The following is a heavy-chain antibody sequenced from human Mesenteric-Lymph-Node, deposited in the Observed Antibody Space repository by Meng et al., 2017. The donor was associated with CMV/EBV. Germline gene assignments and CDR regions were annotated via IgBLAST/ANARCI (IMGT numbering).Heavy chain of an antibody. CDR1: GGAISGSSYY. V-gene: IGHV4-39*01. CDR3: VVLDPLYYFDF. D-gene: IGHD3/OR15-3a*01. CDR2: IYFSGST. Sequence: GSLRLSCTVSGGAISGSSYYWGWIRQPPGKGLEWIGSIYFSGSTYYNPSLKSRVTISVDTSNNQFSLKLSSVTAADTAVYYCVVLDPLYYFDFWGQGTLVTVSS. J-gene: IGHJ4*02.